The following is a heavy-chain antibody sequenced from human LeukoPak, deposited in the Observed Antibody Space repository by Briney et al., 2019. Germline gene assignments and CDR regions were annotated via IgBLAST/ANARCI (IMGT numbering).Heavy chain of an antibody. J-gene: IGHJ4*02. CDR2: IYYSGST. Sequence: PSETLSLTCTVSGGSISSCSYYWGWIRQPPGKGLEWIGSIYYSGSTYYNPSLKSRVTISVDTSKNQFSLKLSSVTAADTAVYYCARHCSGGSCYGFDYWGQGTLVTVSS. D-gene: IGHD2-15*01. V-gene: IGHV4-39*01. CDR3: ARHCSGGSCYGFDY. CDR1: GGSISSCSYY.